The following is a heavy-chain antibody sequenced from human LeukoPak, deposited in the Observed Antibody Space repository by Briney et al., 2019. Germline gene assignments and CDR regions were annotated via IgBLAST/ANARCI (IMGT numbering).Heavy chain of an antibody. CDR1: GFTFSYYW. CDR2: IKQDGSEK. CDR3: AREEAAAAYGMDV. Sequence: GGSLRLSCAASGFTFSYYWMSWVRQAPGKGLEWVANIKQDGSEKYYVDSVKGRFTISRDNAKNSLYLQMNSLRAEDTAVYYCAREEAAAAYGMDVWGQGTTVTVSS. J-gene: IGHJ6*02. V-gene: IGHV3-7*01. D-gene: IGHD6-13*01.